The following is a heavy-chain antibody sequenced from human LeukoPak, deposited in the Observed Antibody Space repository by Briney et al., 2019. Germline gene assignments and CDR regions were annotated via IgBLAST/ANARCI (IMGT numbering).Heavy chain of an antibody. J-gene: IGHJ6*02. D-gene: IGHD4-17*01. CDR3: ARRDLRYYYYGMDV. V-gene: IGHV1-2*02. Sequence: ASVKVSCKASGYTFPNYGISWVRQAPGQGLEWMGWINPNSGGTNYAQKFQGRVTMTRDTSISTAYMELSRLRSDDTAVYYCARRDLRYYYYGMDVWGQGTTVTVSS. CDR2: INPNSGGT. CDR1: GYTFPNYG.